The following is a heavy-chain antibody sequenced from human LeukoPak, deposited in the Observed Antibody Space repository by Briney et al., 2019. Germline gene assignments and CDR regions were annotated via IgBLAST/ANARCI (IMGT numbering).Heavy chain of an antibody. CDR3: ARVMVQQWLTDAFDI. Sequence: PGGSLRLSCAASGFTFSSYTMHWVRQAPGKGLEWVALISYDGSNTYYTDSVKGRFTISRDNSKNTLYVQMNSLRAEDTAVYYCARVMVQQWLTDAFDIWGQGTMVTVSS. D-gene: IGHD6-19*01. CDR2: ISYDGSNT. J-gene: IGHJ3*02. V-gene: IGHV3-30*04. CDR1: GFTFSSYT.